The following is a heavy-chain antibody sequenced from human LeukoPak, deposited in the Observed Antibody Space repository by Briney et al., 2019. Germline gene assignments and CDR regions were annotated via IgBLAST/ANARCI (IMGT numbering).Heavy chain of an antibody. CDR2: ISSDGSNR. D-gene: IGHD6-19*01. Sequence: GSLRLSCAASGFTSTFSRFAMHWVRQAPGKGLEWLAVISSDGSNRYYADSVKGRFTLSRDNSEDTLYLQMNSLKPEDTAVYFCAKGASGWYFDYWGQGTLVTVSS. V-gene: IGHV3-30-3*01. CDR1: GFTSTFSRFA. J-gene: IGHJ4*02. CDR3: AKGASGWYFDY.